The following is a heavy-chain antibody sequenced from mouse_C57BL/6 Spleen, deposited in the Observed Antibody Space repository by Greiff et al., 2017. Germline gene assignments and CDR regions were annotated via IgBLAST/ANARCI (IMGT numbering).Heavy chain of an antibody. V-gene: IGHV5-6*01. D-gene: IGHD2-3*01. J-gene: IGHJ4*01. CDR2: ISSGGSYT. CDR1: GFTFSSYG. CDR3: ARHISDYDGYFGAMDY. Sequence: EVLLVESGGDLVKPGGSLKLSRAASGFTFSSYGMSWVRQTPDKRLEWVATISSGGSYTYYPDSVKGRFTISRDNATNTLYLQMSSLKSDGTAMYYCARHISDYDGYFGAMDYWGQGTSVTVSS.